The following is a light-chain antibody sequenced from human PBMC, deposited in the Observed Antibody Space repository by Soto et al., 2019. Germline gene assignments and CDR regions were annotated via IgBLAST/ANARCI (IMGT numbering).Light chain of an antibody. J-gene: IGKJ1*01. CDR3: QQYASSPRT. V-gene: IGKV3-20*01. CDR2: GAS. CDR1: QSVSSSY. Sequence: EIVLTQSPGTLSLSPGERATLSCRASQSVSSSYLAWYQQKPGQAPRLLIYGASSRATGIPDRFSGSGSGTEFTLTISRLEPEDFEVYYCQQYASSPRTFGQGTKVDIK.